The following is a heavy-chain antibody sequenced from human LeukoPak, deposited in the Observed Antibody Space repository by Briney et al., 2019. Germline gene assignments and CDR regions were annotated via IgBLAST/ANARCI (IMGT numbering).Heavy chain of an antibody. V-gene: IGHV1-8*01. J-gene: IGHJ5*02. CDR2: VNPNGGNT. CDR1: GYTFTSSD. Sequence: ASVKVSCKASGYTFTSSDINWVGQATGQGLEWMGCVNPNGGNTAYAQKFQGRVTMTRDTSISTAYMELSSLRFDDTAVYYCAGEVGAENWFDPWGQGTLVTVSS. CDR3: AGEVGAENWFDP. D-gene: IGHD1-26*01.